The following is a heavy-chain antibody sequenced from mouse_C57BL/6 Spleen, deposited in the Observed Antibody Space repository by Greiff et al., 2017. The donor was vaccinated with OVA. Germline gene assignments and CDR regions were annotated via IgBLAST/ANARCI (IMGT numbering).Heavy chain of an antibody. CDR3: TRWGSYYSNSY. Sequence: QVQLQQPGAELVRPGASVTLSCKASGYTFTDYEMHWVKQTPVHGLEWIGAIDPETGGTAYNQKFKGKAILTADKSSSTAYMELRSLTSEDSAVYCCTRWGSYYSNSYWGKGTTLTVSS. J-gene: IGHJ2*01. V-gene: IGHV1-15*01. CDR2: IDPETGGT. D-gene: IGHD2-5*01. CDR1: GYTFTDYE.